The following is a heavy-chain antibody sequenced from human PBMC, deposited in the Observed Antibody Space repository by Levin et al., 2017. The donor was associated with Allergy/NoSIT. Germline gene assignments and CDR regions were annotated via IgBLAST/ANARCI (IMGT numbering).Heavy chain of an antibody. J-gene: IGHJ3*02. V-gene: IGHV1-46*01. CDR3: ARLCGDCFNDVFDS. CDR2: IDPSGGST. D-gene: IGHD2-21*02. Sequence: GESLKISCKASGYTFTSYYMHWVRQAPGQGLEWMGIIDPSGGSTNYAQKFQGRVTMTRDTSTTTVYMELSSLRSEDTAVYYCARLCGDCFNDVFDSWGQGTMVTVSS. CDR1: GYTFTSYY.